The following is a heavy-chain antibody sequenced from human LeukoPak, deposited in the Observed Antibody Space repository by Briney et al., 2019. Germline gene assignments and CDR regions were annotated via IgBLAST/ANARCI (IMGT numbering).Heavy chain of an antibody. J-gene: IGHJ5*02. CDR2: INHSGST. CDR3: ARLRCGDCYPNWIDP. CDR1: SESFSGFH. Sequence: SETLSFTCAVYSESFSGFHWTWIRRTPWKGLEWLGEINHSGSTNYNASLKSRVTISVDASNNQYSLKLRSMTAADTAIYYCARLRCGDCYPNWIDPWGQGTLVTVSS. D-gene: IGHD2-21*02. V-gene: IGHV4-34*01.